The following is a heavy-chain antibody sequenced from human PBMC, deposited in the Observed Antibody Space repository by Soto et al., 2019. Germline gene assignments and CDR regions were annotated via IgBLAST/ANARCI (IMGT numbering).Heavy chain of an antibody. D-gene: IGHD4-17*01. CDR2: IIPIFGTA. CDR3: ARDEPLYGDYAGYYFDY. CDR1: GGTFSSYA. J-gene: IGHJ4*02. Sequence: VASVKVSCKASGGTFSSYAISWVRQAPGQGLEWMGGIIPIFGTANYAQKFQGRVTITAXXXXSXXXMXLXSLRSEDTAVYYCARDEPLYGDYAGYYFDYWGQ. V-gene: IGHV1-69*13.